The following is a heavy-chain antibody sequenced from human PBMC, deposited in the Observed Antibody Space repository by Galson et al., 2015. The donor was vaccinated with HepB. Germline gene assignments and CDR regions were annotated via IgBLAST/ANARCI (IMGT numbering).Heavy chain of an antibody. CDR3: AKSPYDSSGYYGA. CDR2: ISYDGSNK. Sequence: SLRLSCAASGFTFSSYGMHWVRQAPGKGLEWVAVISYDGSNKYYADSVKGRFTISRDNSKNTLYLQMNSLRAEDTAVYYCAKSPYDSSGYYGAWGQGTLVTVSS. J-gene: IGHJ4*02. D-gene: IGHD3-22*01. CDR1: GFTFSSYG. V-gene: IGHV3-30*18.